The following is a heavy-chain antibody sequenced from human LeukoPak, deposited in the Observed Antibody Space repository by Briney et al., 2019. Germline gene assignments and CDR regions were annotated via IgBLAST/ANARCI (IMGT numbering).Heavy chain of an antibody. CDR3: AKDTEMAKIPRFFDY. CDR1: GYTFTSYY. Sequence: ASVKVSCKASGYTFTSYYMHWVRQAPGQGLEWMGIINPSGGSTSYAQKFQGRVTMTRDTSTSTVYMELSSLRSEDTAVYYCAKDTEMAKIPRFFDYGGRGPLVPVS. CDR2: INPSGGST. D-gene: IGHD5-24*01. J-gene: IGHJ4*02. V-gene: IGHV1-46*01.